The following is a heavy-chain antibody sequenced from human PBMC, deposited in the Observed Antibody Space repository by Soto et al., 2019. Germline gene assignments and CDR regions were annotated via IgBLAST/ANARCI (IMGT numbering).Heavy chain of an antibody. V-gene: IGHV3-23*01. Sequence: EVQLLESGGGLVQPGGSLRLSCATSGITFSSYAMSWVRQAPGKGLEWVSTISGSGGTTYYADSVKDRFTISRDNSKNTLYLQMYSLRAEDTAEYYCAKLRYDVSGFYFDYWGPGTLVTVSS. CDR1: GITFSSYA. D-gene: IGHD3-22*01. J-gene: IGHJ4*02. CDR2: ISGSGGTT. CDR3: AKLRYDVSGFYFDY.